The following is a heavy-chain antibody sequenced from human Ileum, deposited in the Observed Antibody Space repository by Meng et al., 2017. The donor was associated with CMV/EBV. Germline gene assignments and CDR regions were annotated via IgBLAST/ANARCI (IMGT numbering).Heavy chain of an antibody. J-gene: IGHJ5*02. V-gene: IGHV4-59*01. CDR3: ARRMTGFYHYFDP. CDR1: GVSINNSY. Sequence: QVQLQESGPGLVKASETASLTCTVSGVSINNSYWTWLRQPPGQRLEWIGYIYSSGSTYYNPSLKSRVTVSLDTSKNQFSLRLTSVTAADTAIYYCARRMTGFYHYFDPWGQGTLVTVSS. CDR2: IYSSGST. D-gene: IGHD2/OR15-2a*01.